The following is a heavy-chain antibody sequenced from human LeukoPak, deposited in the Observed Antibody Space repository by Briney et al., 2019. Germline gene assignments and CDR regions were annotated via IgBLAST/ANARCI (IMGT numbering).Heavy chain of an antibody. V-gene: IGHV3-48*03. CDR2: ISSSGSTI. CDR1: GFTFSSYE. Sequence: GGSLRLSCAASGFTFSSYEMNWVRQAPGKGLEWVSYISSSGSTIYYADSVKGRFTISRDNAKNSLYLQMNSLRAEDTAVYYCARASRDGYNCDYWGQGTLVTVSS. CDR3: ARASRDGYNCDY. J-gene: IGHJ4*02. D-gene: IGHD5-24*01.